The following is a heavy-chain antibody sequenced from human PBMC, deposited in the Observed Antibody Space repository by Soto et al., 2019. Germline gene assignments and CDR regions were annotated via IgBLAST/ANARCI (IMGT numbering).Heavy chain of an antibody. V-gene: IGHV3-13*01. Sequence: GESLKISCAASGFTFSSYDMHWVRQATGKGLEWVSAIGTAGDTYYPGSVKGRFTISRENAKNSLYLQMNSLRAGDTAVYYCARIRIAAAGTMGMDVWGKGTTVTVSS. CDR1: GFTFSSYD. J-gene: IGHJ6*04. D-gene: IGHD6-13*01. CDR2: IGTAGDT. CDR3: ARIRIAAAGTMGMDV.